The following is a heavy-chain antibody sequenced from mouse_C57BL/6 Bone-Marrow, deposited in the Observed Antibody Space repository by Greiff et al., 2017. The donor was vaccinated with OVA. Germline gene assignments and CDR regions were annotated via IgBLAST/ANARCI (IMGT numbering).Heavy chain of an antibody. D-gene: IGHD1-1*01. CDR1: GFTFTDYY. CDR2: IRNKANGYTT. J-gene: IGHJ1*03. CDR3: ARYKSYYVDWYFDV. V-gene: IGHV7-3*01. Sequence: EVQLVESGGGLVQPGGSLSLSCAASGFTFTDYYMSWVRQPPGKALEWLGFIRNKANGYTTEYSASVKGRFTISRDNSQSILYLQMNALRAEDSATYYCARYKSYYVDWYFDVWGTGTTVTVSS.